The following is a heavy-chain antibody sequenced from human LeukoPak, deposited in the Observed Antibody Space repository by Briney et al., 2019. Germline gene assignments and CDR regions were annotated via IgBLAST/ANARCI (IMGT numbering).Heavy chain of an antibody. D-gene: IGHD2-15*01. J-gene: IGHJ4*02. CDR2: IKSKTDGGTT. CDR3: TTGEECCSGGSCYSLTDY. CDR1: GFTFSNAW. V-gene: IGHV3-15*01. Sequence: GGSLTLSCAASGFTFSNAWMSWVRQAPGKGLEWVGRIKSKTDGGTTDYAAPVKGRFTISRDDSKNTLYLQMNSLKTEDTAVYYCTTGEECCSGGSCYSLTDYWGQGTLVTVSS.